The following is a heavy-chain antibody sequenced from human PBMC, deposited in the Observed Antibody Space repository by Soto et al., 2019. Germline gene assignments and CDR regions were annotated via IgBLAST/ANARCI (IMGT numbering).Heavy chain of an antibody. J-gene: IGHJ5*02. CDR2: IYYSGST. D-gene: IGHD1-20*01. Sequence: PSETLSLTCTVSGGSVSSGSYYWSWIRQPPGKGLEWIGYIYYSGSTNYNPSLKSRVTISVDTSKNQFSLKLSSVTAADTAVYYCARGRYRNWFDPWGQGTLVTVSS. CDR1: GGSVSSGSYY. V-gene: IGHV4-61*01. CDR3: ARGRYRNWFDP.